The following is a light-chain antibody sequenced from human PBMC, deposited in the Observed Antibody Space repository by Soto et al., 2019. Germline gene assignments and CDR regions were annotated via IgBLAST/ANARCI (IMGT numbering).Light chain of an antibody. CDR2: AAS. J-gene: IGKJ1*01. Sequence: DIQMTQSPSSLSASVGDRVTITCRASQGIRDALGWYQQKPRKAPKRLIYAASSLQSGVPSRFSGSGSGTEFTLTISSLQPEDFATYYWLQHNSYPQTFGQGTKVEIK. CDR1: QGIRDA. V-gene: IGKV1-17*01. CDR3: LQHNSYPQT.